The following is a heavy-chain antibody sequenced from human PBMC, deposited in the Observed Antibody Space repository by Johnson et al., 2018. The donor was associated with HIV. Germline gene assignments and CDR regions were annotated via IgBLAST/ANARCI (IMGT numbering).Heavy chain of an antibody. J-gene: IGHJ3*02. CDR3: SRGRIATTAMRGGAFDM. D-gene: IGHD6-13*01. Sequence: VQLVESGGGLIQPGGSLRLSCAASGFTVSSNYMSWVRQPTGKGLEWVSAIGTAGDTYYAASVRGRFTISRENAKNTLYLQMNSLRVEDTAVYYCSRGRIATTAMRGGAFDMWGQGTMLIVSS. CDR1: GFTVSSNY. V-gene: IGHV3-13*01. CDR2: IGTAGDT.